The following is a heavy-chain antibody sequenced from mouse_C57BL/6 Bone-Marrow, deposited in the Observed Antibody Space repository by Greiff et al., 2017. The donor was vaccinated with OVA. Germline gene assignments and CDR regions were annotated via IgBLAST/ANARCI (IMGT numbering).Heavy chain of an antibody. CDR3: TGEDYGSAWFAY. CDR1: GFTFSNYW. CDR2: ISLKSDNYAT. D-gene: IGHD2-2*01. Sequence: EVMLVESGGGLVQPGGSMKLSCVASGFTFSNYWMNWVRQSPEKGLEWVAQISLKSDNYATHYAASVTGRFTISRDDSKSSVYLQMNNVRAEDTGIYYCTGEDYGSAWFAYWGQGTLVTVSA. V-gene: IGHV6-3*01. J-gene: IGHJ3*01.